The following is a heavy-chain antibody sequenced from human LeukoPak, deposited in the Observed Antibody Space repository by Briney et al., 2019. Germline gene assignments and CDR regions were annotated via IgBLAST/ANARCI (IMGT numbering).Heavy chain of an antibody. J-gene: IGHJ4*02. Sequence: PGGALRLSCAASGFTFSSSAMSWVRQAPGKGLEWVSSISGSGGSPYYADSVKGRFTISRDNSKNTLYLQMNSLRAEDTAVYYCAKGPLLWDWGQGTLVTVSS. V-gene: IGHV3-23*01. D-gene: IGHD2/OR15-2a*01. CDR3: AKGPLLWD. CDR1: GFTFSSSA. CDR2: ISGSGGSP.